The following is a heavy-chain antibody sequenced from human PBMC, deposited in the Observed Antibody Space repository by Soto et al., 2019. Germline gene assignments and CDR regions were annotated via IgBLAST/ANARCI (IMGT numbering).Heavy chain of an antibody. CDR2: IYYSGST. CDR1: GGSISSSSYY. J-gene: IGHJ5*02. V-gene: IGHV4-39*01. CDR3: ARRLYGVGAMNWFDP. D-gene: IGHD1-26*01. Sequence: PSETLSLTCTVSGGSISSSSYYWGWIRQPPGKGLEWIGSIYYSGSTYYNPSLKSRVTISVDTSKNQFSLKLSSVTAADTAVYYCARRLYGVGAMNWFDPWGQGTLVTVSS.